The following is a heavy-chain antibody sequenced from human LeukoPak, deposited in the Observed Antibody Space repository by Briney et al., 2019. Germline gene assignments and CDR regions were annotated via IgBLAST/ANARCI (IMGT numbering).Heavy chain of an antibody. D-gene: IGHD3-16*02. V-gene: IGHV4-39*07. CDR2: IYYSGST. J-gene: IGHJ4*02. CDR3: ARDGGPDYDYVWGSYRTAPFDY. CDR1: GGPISSSSYY. Sequence: SETLSLTCTVSGGPISSSSYYWGWIRQPPGKGLEWIGSIYYSGSTYYNPSLKSRVTISVDTSKNQFSLKLSSVTAADTAVYYCARDGGPDYDYVWGSYRTAPFDYWGQGTLVTVSS.